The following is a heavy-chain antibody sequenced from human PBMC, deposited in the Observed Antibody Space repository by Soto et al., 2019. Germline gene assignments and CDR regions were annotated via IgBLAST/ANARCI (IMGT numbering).Heavy chain of an antibody. CDR2: IYYSGST. V-gene: IGHV4-30-4*01. J-gene: IGHJ4*02. CDR3: ARDRSNSPDYFDY. CDR1: GGSISSDDYY. Sequence: SETLSLTCTVSGGSISSDDYYWTWIRQPPGKGLEWIGYIYYSGSTYYNPSLKSRLTLSLDTSKNQFALKLSSVSAADTAVYYCARDRSNSPDYFDYWGQGTLVTVSS. D-gene: IGHD6-6*01.